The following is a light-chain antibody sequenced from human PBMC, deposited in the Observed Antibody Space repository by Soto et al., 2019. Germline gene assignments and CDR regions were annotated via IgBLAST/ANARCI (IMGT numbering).Light chain of an antibody. CDR1: QSVSSN. CDR3: QQYNNWPPRIT. CDR2: GAS. V-gene: IGKV3-15*01. Sequence: EIMLTQSPGTLSLSPGERATLSCRASQSVSSNLAWYQQKPGQAPRLLIYGASTRATGIPARFSGSGSGTEFTLTISSLQSEDFAVYYCQQYNNWPPRITFGQGTRLEIK. J-gene: IGKJ5*01.